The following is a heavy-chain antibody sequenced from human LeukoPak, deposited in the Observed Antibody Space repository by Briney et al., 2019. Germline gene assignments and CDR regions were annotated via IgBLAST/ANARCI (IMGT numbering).Heavy chain of an antibody. V-gene: IGHV4-30-4*01. Sequence: PSETLSLTCTVSGGSLSSGDYYWSWIRQPPGKGLEWIGYIYYSGSTYYHPSLKSRVTISVDTSKNQFSLTLSSVTAADTAVYYCARGNYYDSSGLRYWGQGTLVTVSS. D-gene: IGHD3-22*01. J-gene: IGHJ4*02. CDR1: GGSLSSGDYY. CDR3: ARGNYYDSSGLRY. CDR2: IYYSGST.